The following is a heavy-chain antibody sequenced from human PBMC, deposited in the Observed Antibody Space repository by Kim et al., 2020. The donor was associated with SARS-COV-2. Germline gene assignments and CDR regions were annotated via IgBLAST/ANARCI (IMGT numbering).Heavy chain of an antibody. CDR3: ARGVTMVRGVIINYGMDV. J-gene: IGHJ6*02. CDR2: IGTDGDT. D-gene: IGHD3-10*01. Sequence: GGSLRLSCAASGFTFSSYDMHWVRQATGKGLEWVSAIGTDGDTYYPGSVKGRFTISRENAKNSLYLQMNSLRAGDTAVYYCARGVTMVRGVIINYGMDVWGQGTTVTVSS. V-gene: IGHV3-13*01. CDR1: GFTFSSYD.